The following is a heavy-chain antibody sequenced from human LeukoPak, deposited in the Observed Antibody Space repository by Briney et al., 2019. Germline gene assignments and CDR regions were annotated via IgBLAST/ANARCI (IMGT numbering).Heavy chain of an antibody. Sequence: GGSLRLSCVASGFIVSNNYMSWVRPAPGMGLEWVSTIYRGGSSFYADSVKGRFTISRDNSKNTLYLQMDSLRAEDTAVYYCASDLSTWFDWGQGTQVTVAS. CDR2: IYRGGSS. CDR1: GFIVSNNY. J-gene: IGHJ4*02. V-gene: IGHV3-66*01. CDR3: ASDLSTWFD. D-gene: IGHD6-13*01.